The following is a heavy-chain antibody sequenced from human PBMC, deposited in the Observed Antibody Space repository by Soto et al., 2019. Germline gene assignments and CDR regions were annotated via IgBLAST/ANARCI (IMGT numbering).Heavy chain of an antibody. Sequence: GASVKVSCKASGGTFSSYAISWVRQAPGQGLEWMGGIIPIFGTANYAQKFQGRVTITADESTSTAYMELSSLRSEDTAVYYCARFVSYYYDSSGSPRITWFAPWGQGTLVTVSP. V-gene: IGHV1-69*13. CDR2: IIPIFGTA. J-gene: IGHJ5*02. CDR3: ARFVSYYYDSSGSPRITWFAP. D-gene: IGHD3-22*01. CDR1: GGTFSSYA.